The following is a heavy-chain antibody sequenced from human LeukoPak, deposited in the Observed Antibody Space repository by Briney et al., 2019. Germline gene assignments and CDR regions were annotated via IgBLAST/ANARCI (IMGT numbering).Heavy chain of an antibody. CDR1: GFTFRSYA. J-gene: IGHJ6*03. Sequence: GGSLRLSCAASGFTFRSYAMSWVRQAPGKGLEWVSSIIANGGSTYYADSVKGRFTISRDNAKNSLFLQMTSLRADDTAIYYCARAGELRYMDVWGKGTAVTVSS. CDR3: ARAGELRYMDV. V-gene: IGHV3-23*01. CDR2: IIANGGST. D-gene: IGHD3-16*01.